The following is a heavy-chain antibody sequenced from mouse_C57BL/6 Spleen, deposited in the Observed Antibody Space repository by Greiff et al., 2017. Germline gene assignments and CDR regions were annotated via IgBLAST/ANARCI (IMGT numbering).Heavy chain of an antibody. CDR2: IDPNSGGT. V-gene: IGHV1-72*01. Sequence: VQLQQPGAELVKPGASVKLSCKASGYTFTSYWMHWVKQRPGRGLGWIGRIDPNSGGTKYNEKFKSKATLTVDKPSSTAYMQLSSLTSEDSAVSYCASVVTTVPYAMDYWGQGTSVTVSS. CDR1: GYTFTSYW. J-gene: IGHJ4*01. CDR3: ASVVTTVPYAMDY. D-gene: IGHD1-1*01.